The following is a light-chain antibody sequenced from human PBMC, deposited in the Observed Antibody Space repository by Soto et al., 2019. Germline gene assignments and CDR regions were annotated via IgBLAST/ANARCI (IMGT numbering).Light chain of an antibody. Sequence: QSVLSQPPSAFGTPGQRVTISCSGSSSNIGSHTVNWYRHLPGTAPKLLMYSNNQRPSGVPDRFSGSKSGTSASLAISGLQSEDEADYYCAAWDDSLNAVVFGGGTKLTVL. CDR2: SNN. J-gene: IGLJ2*01. CDR3: AAWDDSLNAVV. V-gene: IGLV1-44*01. CDR1: SSNIGSHT.